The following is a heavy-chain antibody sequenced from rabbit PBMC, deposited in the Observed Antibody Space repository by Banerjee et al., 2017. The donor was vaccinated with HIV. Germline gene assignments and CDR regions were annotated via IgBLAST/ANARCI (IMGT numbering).Heavy chain of an antibody. J-gene: IGHJ4*01. V-gene: IGHV1S45*01. D-gene: IGHD2-1*01. CDR3: ARQYGDCAWNL. Sequence: QEQLEESGGGLVKPEGSLTLTCTASGFSFSSGNDMCWVRQAPGKGLEWIACIYGDSRDRAYYANWAKGRFTISKTSSTTVTLQMTSLTAADTATYFCARQYGDCAWNLWGPGTLVTVS. CDR2: IYGDSRDRA. CDR1: GFSFSSGND.